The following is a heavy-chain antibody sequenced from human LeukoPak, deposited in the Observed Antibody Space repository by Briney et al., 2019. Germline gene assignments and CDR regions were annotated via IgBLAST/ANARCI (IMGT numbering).Heavy chain of an antibody. J-gene: IGHJ4*02. CDR3: AKGGYSSGWFDY. V-gene: IGHV3-21*01. CDR2: ISSSSYI. CDR1: GFTFSSYS. D-gene: IGHD6-19*01. Sequence: GGSLRLSCAASGFTFSSYSMNWVRQAPGKGLEWVSSISSSSYIYYADSVKGRFTISRDNAKNSLYLQMNSLRAEDTAVYYCAKGGYSSGWFDYWGQGTLVTVSS.